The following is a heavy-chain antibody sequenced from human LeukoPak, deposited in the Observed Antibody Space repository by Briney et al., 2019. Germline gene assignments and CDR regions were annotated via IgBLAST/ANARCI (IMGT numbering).Heavy chain of an antibody. V-gene: IGHV3-74*01. CDR3: AKDHYWSIDY. D-gene: IGHD3-3*01. J-gene: IGHJ4*02. CDR1: GFDFSSNW. CDR2: IKGDGIST. Sequence: GGSLRLSCAASGFDFSSNWMHWVRHAPGQGLVWVSRIKGDGISTNYADSVKGRFSISRDIAKNTLYPQMNSLRAEDTGVYYCAKDHYWSIDYWGRGTLVTVSS.